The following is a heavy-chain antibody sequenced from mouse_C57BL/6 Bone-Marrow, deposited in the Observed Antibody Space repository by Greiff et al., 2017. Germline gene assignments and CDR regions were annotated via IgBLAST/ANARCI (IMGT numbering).Heavy chain of an antibody. CDR3: ARGSSGYAWFAY. D-gene: IGHD3-2*02. CDR2: IHPNSGST. J-gene: IGHJ3*01. CDR1: GYTFTSYW. Sequence: VQLQESGAELVKPGASVKLSCKASGYTFTSYWMHWVKQRPGQGLEWIGMIHPNSGSTNYNEKFKSKATLTVDKSSSTAYMQLSSLTSEDSAVYYCARGSSGYAWFAYWGQGTLVTVSA. V-gene: IGHV1-64*01.